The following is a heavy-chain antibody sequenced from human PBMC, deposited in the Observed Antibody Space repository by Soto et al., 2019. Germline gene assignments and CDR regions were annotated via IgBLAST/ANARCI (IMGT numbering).Heavy chain of an antibody. V-gene: IGHV4-31*03. J-gene: IGHJ6*02. CDR3: ARGYYGSGSYYAAPDDYYYGMDV. CDR2: IYYSGST. Sequence: QVQLQESGPGLVKPSQTLSLTCTVSGGSISSGGYYWSWIRQHPGKGLEWIGYIYYSGSTYYNPSLKSRVTISVETSKNQFSLKLSSVTAADTAVYYCARGYYGSGSYYAAPDDYYYGMDVWGQGTTVTVSS. CDR1: GGSISSGGYY. D-gene: IGHD3-10*01.